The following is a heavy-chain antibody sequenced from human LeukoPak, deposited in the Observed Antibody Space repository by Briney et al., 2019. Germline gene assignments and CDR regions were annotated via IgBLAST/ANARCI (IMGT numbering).Heavy chain of an antibody. CDR2: IRYDGSDR. J-gene: IGHJ4*02. CDR1: EFTFSSYG. V-gene: IGHV3-30*02. D-gene: IGHD6-13*01. CDR3: AKERYSSSSLFAVTPFDY. Sequence: AGGSLRLSCVASEFTFSSYGMHWVRQAPGKGLEWVAYIRYDGSDRYYADSVKGRFTISRDNSKNTLYLQMNSLRAEDTAVYYCAKERYSSSSLFAVTPFDYWGQGTRITVSS.